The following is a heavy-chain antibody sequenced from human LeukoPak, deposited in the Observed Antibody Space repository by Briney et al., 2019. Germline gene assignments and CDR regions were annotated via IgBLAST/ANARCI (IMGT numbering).Heavy chain of an antibody. CDR2: IGYDGSYK. V-gene: IGHV3-33*01. Sequence: PGRSLTLACTASGFTFGSYGMQWVRQAPGKGLEWVAVIGYDGSYKYYAESVKGRFTISRDNSKNTLYLQMSSLRAEDTAVYYCARDRDLLTGSYFDCWGRGTLVTVSS. J-gene: IGHJ4*02. CDR3: ARDRDLLTGSYFDC. D-gene: IGHD3-9*01. CDR1: GFTFGSYG.